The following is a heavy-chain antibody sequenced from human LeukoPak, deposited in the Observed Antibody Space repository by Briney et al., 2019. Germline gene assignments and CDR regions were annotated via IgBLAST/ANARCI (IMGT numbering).Heavy chain of an antibody. CDR2: VSNSGST. CDR3: ARGTSLSHGGLVY. CDR1: GGSINSLY. J-gene: IGHJ4*02. Sequence: PSETLFSLTCTVSGGSINSLYWSWIRQSPGKGLEWLGYVSNSGSTNYNPSLKSRVTISVDSSKNQFSLRLSSVTVADTAVYYCARGTSLSHGGLVYWGQGTQVTVSS. V-gene: IGHV4-59*08. D-gene: IGHD2-2*01.